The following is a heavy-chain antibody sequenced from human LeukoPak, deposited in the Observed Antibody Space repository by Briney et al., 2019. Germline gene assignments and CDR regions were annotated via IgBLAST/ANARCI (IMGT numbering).Heavy chain of an antibody. CDR2: IYDSGSSGST. CDR3: ARQSGSYEAFDY. V-gene: IGHV4-59*08. CDR1: GGSITNYY. D-gene: IGHD3-16*01. Sequence: SETLSLTCTVSGGSITNYYWSWIWQPPGKGLEWIGYIYDSGSSGSTDYSPSLKSRVTISVATSKNQISLKVSSVTAADTAVYYCARQSGSYEAFDYWGQGTLVTVSS. J-gene: IGHJ4*02.